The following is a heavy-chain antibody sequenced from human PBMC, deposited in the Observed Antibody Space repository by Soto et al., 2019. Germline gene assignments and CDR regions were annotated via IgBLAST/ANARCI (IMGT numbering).Heavy chain of an antibody. CDR1: GFPFRNYA. Sequence: EVQRLESWGDLVQPGGSLRLSCAVSGFPFRNYAMSWVRQAPGKGLEWGSGISASGGITYYADSVKGRFTISRDHSKNTRSLQMNSLRVDDTDVYYCAKDHNGDYVGGFEFWGQGTMVTVSS. CDR3: AKDHNGDYVGGFEF. J-gene: IGHJ3*01. CDR2: ISASGGIT. V-gene: IGHV3-23*01. D-gene: IGHD4-17*01.